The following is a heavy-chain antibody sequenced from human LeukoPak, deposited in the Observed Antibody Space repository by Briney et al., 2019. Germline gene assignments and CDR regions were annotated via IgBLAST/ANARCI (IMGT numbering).Heavy chain of an antibody. CDR2: IYYSGTT. J-gene: IGHJ4*02. V-gene: IGHV4-38-2*01. Sequence: SETLSLTCGVSGYPIGSGYFLGWIRQPPGQGLEWIATIYYSGTTYYNPSIKGRITISMDTSKNQFSLKLTSVAAADTALYYCARHGNYNWNDGRTFDYWGQGALVTVSS. D-gene: IGHD1-1*01. CDR1: GYPIGSGYF. CDR3: ARHGNYNWNDGRTFDY.